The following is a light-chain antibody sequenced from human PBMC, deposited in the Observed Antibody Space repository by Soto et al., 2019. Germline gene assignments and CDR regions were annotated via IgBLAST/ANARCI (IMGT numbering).Light chain of an antibody. CDR1: QSVSSDY. J-gene: IGKJ1*01. V-gene: IGKV3-20*01. CDR3: QQYNTSPWT. CDR2: ATS. Sequence: DIVLTQSPGTLSLSPGERATLSCRASQSVSSDYLAWYQQKPGRAPRLLIYATSSRATGIPDRFSGSGSGTDFTLTISILEPEDFAGYFCQQYNTSPWTCGQGTTVEIK.